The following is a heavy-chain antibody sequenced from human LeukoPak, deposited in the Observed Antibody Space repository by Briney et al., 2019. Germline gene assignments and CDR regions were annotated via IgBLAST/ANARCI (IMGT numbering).Heavy chain of an antibody. CDR3: ARQSRGRITMVRGVIITNNWFDP. D-gene: IGHD3-10*01. V-gene: IGHV5-51*01. CDR1: GSLFTSYW. Sequence: GASLETSCKGSGSLFTSYWIGWVRPTPGKGLEWMGIIYPGDSDTRYSPSFQGQVTISADKSISTAHLQWSSLKASDTAMYYCARQSRGRITMVRGVIITNNWFDPWGQGTLVTVSS. J-gene: IGHJ5*02. CDR2: IYPGDSDT.